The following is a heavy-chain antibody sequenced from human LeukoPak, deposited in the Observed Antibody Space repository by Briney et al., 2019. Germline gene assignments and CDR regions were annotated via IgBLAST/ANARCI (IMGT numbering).Heavy chain of an antibody. V-gene: IGHV4-34*01. CDR2: IDHSGST. Sequence: SETLSLTCAVYGESFSGYHWTWIRQPQGKGPEWIGKIDHSGSTNYNPSLKSRVTISVATPKNQISLDLSSVTAADTAVYYCARGRYCNSTNCPYVGGFYYMDVWGKGTTVTVSS. CDR1: GESFSGYH. CDR3: ARGRYCNSTNCPYVGGFYYMDV. D-gene: IGHD2-2*01. J-gene: IGHJ6*03.